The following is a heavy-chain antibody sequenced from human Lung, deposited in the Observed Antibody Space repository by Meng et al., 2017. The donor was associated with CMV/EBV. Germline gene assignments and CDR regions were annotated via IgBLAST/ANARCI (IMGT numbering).Heavy chain of an antibody. J-gene: IGHJ4*02. CDR1: GFAFSTYA. CDR2: ISGTFSYI. CDR3: ARDRKGSGLPMVRGADY. Sequence: GGSLRLXCAASGFAFSTYAMTWVRQAPGKGLEWVSSISGTFSYISYIDSVKGRFTISRDNSKNSLFLQMDSLKPEDTAIYFCARDRKGSGLPMVRGADYWGQGTXVTVSS. D-gene: IGHD3-10*01. V-gene: IGHV3-21*04.